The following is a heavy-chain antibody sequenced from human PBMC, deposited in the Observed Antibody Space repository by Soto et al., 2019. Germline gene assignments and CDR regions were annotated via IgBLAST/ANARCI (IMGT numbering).Heavy chain of an antibody. CDR3: ARDGWRQGKRDPTTFYYGMDV. J-gene: IGHJ6*02. V-gene: IGHV5-51*01. Sequence: GESLKISCKGSGYSFTSYWIGWVRQIPWKGLEWMGIIYPGDSDTRYSPSFQGQVTISADKSISTAYLQWSSLKASDTAMYYCARDGWRQGKRDPTTFYYGMDVWGQGTTVTLSS. D-gene: IGHD3-9*01. CDR1: GYSFTSYW. CDR2: IYPGDSDT.